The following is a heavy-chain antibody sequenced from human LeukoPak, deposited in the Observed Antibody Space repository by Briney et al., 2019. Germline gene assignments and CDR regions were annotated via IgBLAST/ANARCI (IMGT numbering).Heavy chain of an antibody. J-gene: IGHJ4*02. CDR1: GFTFSSYG. V-gene: IGHV3-30*02. CDR3: AKDGGEYYDSSGYSFDY. Sequence: PGGSLRLSCAASGFTFSSYGMHWVRQAPGKGREWVAFIRYDGSNKYYADSVKGRFTISRDNSKNTLYLQMNSLRAEDTAVYYCAKDGGEYYDSSGYSFDYWGQGTLVTVSS. D-gene: IGHD3-22*01. CDR2: IRYDGSNK.